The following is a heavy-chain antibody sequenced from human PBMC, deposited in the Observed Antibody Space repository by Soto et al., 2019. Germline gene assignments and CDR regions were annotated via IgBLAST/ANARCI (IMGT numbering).Heavy chain of an antibody. CDR1: GGSIRSYS. Sequence: SETLSLTCTVSGGSIRSYSRSWIRQPPGKGLEWIGHIYYSGTTNYNPSLKSRIPMSVDTSKSQFSLKLSSVSAADTAVYYCARAVETGGNWFDPWGQGTLVTVSS. J-gene: IGHJ5*02. D-gene: IGHD1-1*01. CDR3: ARAVETGGNWFDP. V-gene: IGHV4-59*01. CDR2: IYYSGTT.